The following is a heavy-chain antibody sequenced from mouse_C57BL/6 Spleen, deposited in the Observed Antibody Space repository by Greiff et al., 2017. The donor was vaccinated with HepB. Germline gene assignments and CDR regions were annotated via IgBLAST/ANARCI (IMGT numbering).Heavy chain of an antibody. V-gene: IGHV1-26*01. D-gene: IGHD1-1*01. J-gene: IGHJ1*03. CDR2: INTNNGGT. CDR3: ARVDGSSSWDFEV. CDR1: GYTFTDYY. Sequence: EVQLQQSGPELVKPGASVKISCKASGYTFTDYYMNWVKQSPGKSLEWIGDINTNNGGTSYNQKFKGRATLTVDKSDSTAYMELRSLISEDSAVYYCARVDGSSSWDFEVWGTGTTVTVSS.